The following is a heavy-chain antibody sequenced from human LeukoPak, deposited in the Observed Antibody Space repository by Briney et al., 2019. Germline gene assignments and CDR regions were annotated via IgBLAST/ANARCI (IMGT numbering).Heavy chain of an antibody. Sequence: SVKVSCKASGGTFSSYAISWVRQAPGQGLEWMGRIIPILDIANYAQKFQGRVTITADKSTSTAYMELSSLRSEDTAVYYCARVTMVREEYYFDYWGQGTLVTVSS. J-gene: IGHJ4*02. CDR2: IIPILDIA. CDR1: GGTFSSYA. V-gene: IGHV1-69*04. CDR3: ARVTMVREEYYFDY. D-gene: IGHD3-10*01.